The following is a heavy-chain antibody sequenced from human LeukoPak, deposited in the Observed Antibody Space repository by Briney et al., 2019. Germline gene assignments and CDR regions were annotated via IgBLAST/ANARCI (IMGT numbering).Heavy chain of an antibody. Sequence: GGSLRLSCAASGFTVSSNYMSWVRQAPGKGLEWVSVIYSGGSAYYADSVKGRFTISRDNSKNTPYLQMNSLRAEGTAVYYCASAGLRYFDWPGYPSDYWGQGTLVTVSS. CDR1: GFTVSSNY. CDR2: IYSGGSA. D-gene: IGHD3-9*01. J-gene: IGHJ4*02. CDR3: ASAGLRYFDWPGYPSDY. V-gene: IGHV3-66*01.